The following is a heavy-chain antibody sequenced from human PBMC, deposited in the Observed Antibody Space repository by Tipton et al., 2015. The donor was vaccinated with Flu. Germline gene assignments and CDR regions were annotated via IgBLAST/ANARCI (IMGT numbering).Heavy chain of an antibody. CDR3: ARRDYSNYVSEPKNWFDP. V-gene: IGHV4-38-2*01. Sequence: TLSLTCAVSGYSIRGSNYYWGWIRQPPGKGLEWIGNIFHSGNTYHNPSLKSRVTISVDTSKNQFSLKLSSVTAADTAVYYCARRDYSNYVSEPKNWFDPWGQGALVTVSS. D-gene: IGHD4-11*01. CDR1: GYSIRGSNYY. CDR2: IFHSGNT. J-gene: IGHJ5*02.